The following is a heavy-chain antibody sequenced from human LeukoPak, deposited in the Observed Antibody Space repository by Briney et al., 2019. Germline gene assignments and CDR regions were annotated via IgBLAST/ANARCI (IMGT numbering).Heavy chain of an antibody. Sequence: GGSLRLSCAASAFTFSSYSTNWVRQAPGKGLEWVSSISSSSSYIYYADSVKGRFTISRDNAKNSLYLQMNSLRAEDTAVYYCARGESGSYYVFDYWGQGTLVTVSS. CDR1: AFTFSSYS. D-gene: IGHD1-26*01. V-gene: IGHV3-21*01. J-gene: IGHJ4*02. CDR2: ISSSSSYI. CDR3: ARGESGSYYVFDY.